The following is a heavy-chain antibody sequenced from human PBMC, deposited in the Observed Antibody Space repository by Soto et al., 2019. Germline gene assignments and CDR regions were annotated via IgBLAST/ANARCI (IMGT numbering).Heavy chain of an antibody. J-gene: IGHJ6*02. CDR1: GGSISSGGYS. CDR2: IYHSGST. D-gene: IGHD2-2*01. CDR3: AREPVPAATYGMDV. Sequence: SETLSLTCAVSGGSISSGGYSWSWIRQPPGKGLEWIGYIYHSGSTNYNPSLKSRVTISVDKSKNQFSLKLSSVTAADTAVYYCAREPVPAATYGMDVWGQGTTVTVSS. V-gene: IGHV4-30-2*01.